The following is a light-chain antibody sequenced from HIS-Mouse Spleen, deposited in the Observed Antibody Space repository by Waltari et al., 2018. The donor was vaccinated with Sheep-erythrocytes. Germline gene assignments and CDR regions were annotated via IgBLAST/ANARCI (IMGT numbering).Light chain of an antibody. J-gene: IGLJ1*01. CDR2: YKSDSDK. V-gene: IGLV5-45*03. CDR3: CSYAGSYNHV. CDR1: SGINVGTYR. Sequence: QAVLTQPSSLSASPGASASLTCTLRSGINVGTYRIYWYQQKPGSPPQYLLRYKSDSDKHQGSGVPSRFSGSKDASANAGILLISGLQSEDEADYYCCSYAGSYNHVFATGTKVTVL.